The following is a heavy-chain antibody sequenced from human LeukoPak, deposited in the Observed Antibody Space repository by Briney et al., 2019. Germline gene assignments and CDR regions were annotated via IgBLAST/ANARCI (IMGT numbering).Heavy chain of an antibody. CDR2: IIPIFGIA. CDR3: AREGSYGSYGMDV. J-gene: IGHJ6*02. D-gene: IGHD5-18*01. CDR1: GGTFSSYA. Sequence: ASVEVSCKASGGTFSSYAISWVRQAPGQGLEWMGRIIPIFGIANYAQKFQGRVTITADKSTSTAYMELSSLRSEDTAVYYCAREGSYGSYGMDVWGQGTLVTVSS. V-gene: IGHV1-69*04.